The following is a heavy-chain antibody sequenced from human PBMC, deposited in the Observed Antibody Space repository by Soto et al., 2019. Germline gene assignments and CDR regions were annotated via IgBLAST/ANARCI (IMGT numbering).Heavy chain of an antibody. J-gene: IGHJ4*02. V-gene: IGHV1-18*01. D-gene: IGHD7-27*01. Sequence: GASVKVSCKASGYTFTSYGISWVRQAPGQGLEWMGWISAYNGNTNYAQKLQGRVTMTTDNSKSTLYLQVDSLRPEAAAVYYCARDPKTSGGQHWAFNYFDSWGQGTLVTVSS. CDR2: ISAYNGNT. CDR3: ARDPKTSGGQHWAFNYFDS. CDR1: GYTFTSYG.